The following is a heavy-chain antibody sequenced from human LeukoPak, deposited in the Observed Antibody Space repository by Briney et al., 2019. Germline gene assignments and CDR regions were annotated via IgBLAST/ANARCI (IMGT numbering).Heavy chain of an antibody. CDR1: GFTFSSYE. J-gene: IGHJ5*02. Sequence: GSLRLSCAASGFTFSSYEMNWVRQAPGKGLEWIGYIYYSGSTNYNPSLKSRVTISVDTSKNQFSLKLSSVTAADTAVYYCARDASIAAAGTGWFDPWGQGTLVTVSS. D-gene: IGHD6-13*01. CDR3: ARDASIAAAGTGWFDP. V-gene: IGHV4-59*01. CDR2: IYYSGST.